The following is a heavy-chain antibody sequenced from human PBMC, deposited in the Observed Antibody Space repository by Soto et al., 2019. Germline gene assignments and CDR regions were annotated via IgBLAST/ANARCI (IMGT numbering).Heavy chain of an antibody. CDR3: ARGNDYLDY. Sequence: PGGSLRFSCAASGFTFSSYGMHWVRQAPGKGLEWVAIIWYDGSNKYYADSVKGRFTISRDNSKNTLYLQMNSLIAEDTAVYYWARGNDYLDYWGQGTLVTVSS. CDR2: IWYDGSNK. V-gene: IGHV3-33*01. J-gene: IGHJ4*02. CDR1: GFTFSSYG.